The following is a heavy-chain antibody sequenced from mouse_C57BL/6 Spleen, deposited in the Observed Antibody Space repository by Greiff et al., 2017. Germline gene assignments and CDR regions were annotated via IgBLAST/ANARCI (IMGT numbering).Heavy chain of an antibody. CDR3: ARNYYGSSHYAMDC. Sequence: QVQLQQPGTELVKPGASVKLSCKASGYTFTSYWMHWVKQRPGQGLAWIGNINPSNGGTNYNEKFKSKATLTVDKSSSTAYMQLSSLTSEDSAVYYRARNYYGSSHYAMDCWGQGTSVTVSS. J-gene: IGHJ4*01. D-gene: IGHD1-1*01. V-gene: IGHV1-53*01. CDR2: INPSNGGT. CDR1: GYTFTSYW.